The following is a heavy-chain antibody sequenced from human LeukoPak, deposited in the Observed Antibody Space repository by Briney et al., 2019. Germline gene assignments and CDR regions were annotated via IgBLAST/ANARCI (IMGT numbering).Heavy chain of an antibody. CDR1: GGTFSSYA. CDR2: IIPIFGTA. Sequence: GASVKVSCKASGGTFSSYAISWVRQAPGQGLEWMGGIIPIFGTANYAQKFQGRVTITADESTSSAYMELSSLRSEDTAVYYCARDSPDSSAWGMDVWGKGTTVTVSS. D-gene: IGHD6-25*01. J-gene: IGHJ6*03. CDR3: ARDSPDSSAWGMDV. V-gene: IGHV1-69*13.